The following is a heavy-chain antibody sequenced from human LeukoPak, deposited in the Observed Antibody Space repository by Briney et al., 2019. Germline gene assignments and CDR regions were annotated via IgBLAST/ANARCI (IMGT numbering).Heavy chain of an antibody. CDR2: ISAYNGNT. Sequence: GASVKVSCKASGYTFTSYGISWVRQAPGQGLEWMGWISAYNGNTNYAQKVQGRVTMTTDTSTSTAYMELRSLRSDDTAVYYCARDIDPNYGDSYLDYWGQGTLVTVSS. CDR3: ARDIDPNYGDSYLDY. D-gene: IGHD4-17*01. CDR1: GYTFTSYG. J-gene: IGHJ4*02. V-gene: IGHV1-18*01.